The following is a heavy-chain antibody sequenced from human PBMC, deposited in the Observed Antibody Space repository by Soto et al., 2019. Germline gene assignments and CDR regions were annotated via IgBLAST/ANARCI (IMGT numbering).Heavy chain of an antibody. D-gene: IGHD2-15*01. CDR2: ISSSSSTI. J-gene: IGHJ4*02. Sequence: GGSLRLSCAASGFTFSSYSMNWVRQAPGKGLEWVSYISSSSSTIYYADSVKGRFTISRDNAKNSLYLQMNSLRAEDTDVYYCAIEGYYGTDYWGQGTLVTVSS. V-gene: IGHV3-48*01. CDR1: GFTFSSYS. CDR3: AIEGYYGTDY.